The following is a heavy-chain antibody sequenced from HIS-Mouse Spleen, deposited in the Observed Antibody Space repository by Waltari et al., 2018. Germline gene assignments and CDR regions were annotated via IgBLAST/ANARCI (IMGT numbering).Heavy chain of an antibody. Sequence: QVQLVESGGGVVQPGRSLRLSCAASGFTFSSYGMHWVRQAPGKGLEWVGVIWYDGSNKDYADAVKGRFTISRENSKNTLYLQMNSLRAEDTAVYYCAKGGLMVYAIGDYWGQGTLVTVSS. J-gene: IGHJ4*02. D-gene: IGHD2-8*01. V-gene: IGHV3-33*06. CDR3: AKGGLMVYAIGDY. CDR1: GFTFSSYG. CDR2: IWYDGSNK.